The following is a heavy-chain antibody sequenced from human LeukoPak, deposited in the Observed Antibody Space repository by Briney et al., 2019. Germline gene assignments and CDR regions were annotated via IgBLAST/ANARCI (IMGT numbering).Heavy chain of an antibody. CDR2: ISSSSSYI. D-gene: IGHD6-13*01. J-gene: IGHJ3*02. Sequence: GGSLRLSCAASGFTFSSYCMNWVRQAPGKGLEWVSSISSSSSYIYYADSVKGRFTISRDNAKNSLYLQMNSLRAEDTAVYYCARDRGSSWYEAFDIWGQGTMVTVSS. V-gene: IGHV3-21*01. CDR1: GFTFSSYC. CDR3: ARDRGSSWYEAFDI.